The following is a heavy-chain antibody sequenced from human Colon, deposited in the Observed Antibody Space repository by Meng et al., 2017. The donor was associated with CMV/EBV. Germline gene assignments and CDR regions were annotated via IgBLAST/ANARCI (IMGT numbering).Heavy chain of an antibody. V-gene: IGHV3-7*01. CDR1: GFTFSDYG. CDR2: IKQDGSEK. CDR3: ARDYEDYDSSGSLFDY. Sequence: GGSLKISCVASGFTFSDYGIHWVRQAPGKGLEWVANIKQDGSEKYYVDSMKGRFPISRDNAKNSLYLQMNSLRAEDTAVYYCARDYEDYDSSGSLFDYWGQGTLVTVSS. J-gene: IGHJ4*02. D-gene: IGHD3-22*01.